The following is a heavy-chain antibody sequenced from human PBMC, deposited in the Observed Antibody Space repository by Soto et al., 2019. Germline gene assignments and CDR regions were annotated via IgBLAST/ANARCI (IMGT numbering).Heavy chain of an antibody. Sequence: GGSLRLSCVCSGFRISNYFMSWVRQAPGKGLEWVANIKEDGSEKHYVESVKGRFTISRDNAKNSLYLQVNSLRDEDTAVYYCARPRFRGMDVWGQGTTVTVS. CDR3: ARPRFRGMDV. CDR2: IKEDGSEK. CDR1: GFRISNYF. D-gene: IGHD3-10*01. V-gene: IGHV3-7*03. J-gene: IGHJ6*02.